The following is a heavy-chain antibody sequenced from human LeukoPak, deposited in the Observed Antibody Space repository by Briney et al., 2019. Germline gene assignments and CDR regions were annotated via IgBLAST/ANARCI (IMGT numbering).Heavy chain of an antibody. CDR2: ISYDGSNK. CDR3: ARDTAAAGTHY. V-gene: IGHV3-30*04. D-gene: IGHD6-13*01. Sequence: GGSLRLSCAASGFTFSSYAMHWVRQAPGKGLEWVAVISYDGSNKYYADSVKGRFTISRDNSKNTLYLQMNSLRAEDTAVYYCARDTAAAGTHYWGQGTLVTVSS. J-gene: IGHJ4*02. CDR1: GFTFSSYA.